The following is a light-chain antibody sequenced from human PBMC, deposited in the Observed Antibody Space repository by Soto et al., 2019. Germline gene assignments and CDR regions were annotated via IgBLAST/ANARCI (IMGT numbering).Light chain of an antibody. CDR2: GAS. Sequence: EIVLTQSPGTLSLSPGERATLSCRASQSVTSNYLAWYQEKTGQTPRLLIYGASRRATGIPDRFSGSGSGTDFTLTISRLEPEDFAVYYCRQYGTSLGLAFGGGTKVGIK. CDR1: QSVTSNY. J-gene: IGKJ4*01. CDR3: RQYGTSLGLA. V-gene: IGKV3-20*01.